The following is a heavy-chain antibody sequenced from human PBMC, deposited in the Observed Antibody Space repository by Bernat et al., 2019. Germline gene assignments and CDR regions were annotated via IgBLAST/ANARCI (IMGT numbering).Heavy chain of an antibody. V-gene: IGHV3-23*01. D-gene: IGHD2-2*01. CDR2: LSGSGGST. J-gene: IGHJ4*02. Sequence: EVQLLESGGGLVQPGGSLRLSCAASGFTFSSYAMSWVRQAPGKGLGWVSALSGSGGSTYYADSGKGRFTISRDKSKNPLYLQMNSMRAEDTAVYYCAKDPKSVVVPPSFDYWGQGTLVTVSS. CDR1: GFTFSSYA. CDR3: AKDPKSVVVPPSFDY.